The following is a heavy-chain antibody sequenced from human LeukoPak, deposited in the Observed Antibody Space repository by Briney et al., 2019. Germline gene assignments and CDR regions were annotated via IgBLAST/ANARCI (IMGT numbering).Heavy chain of an antibody. CDR2: ISGSGGST. J-gene: IGHJ4*02. V-gene: IGHV3-23*01. Sequence: GGSLRLSCAASGFTFSSYGMHWVRQAPGKGLEWVSGISGSGGSTNYADSVKGRFTISRDNSKNTLYLQMNSLRVEDTAVYFCAGRNTSEDYWGQGTLVTVSS. D-gene: IGHD1-26*01. CDR3: AGRNTSEDY. CDR1: GFTFSSYG.